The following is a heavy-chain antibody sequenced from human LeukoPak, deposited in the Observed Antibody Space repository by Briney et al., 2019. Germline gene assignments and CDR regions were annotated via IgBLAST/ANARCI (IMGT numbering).Heavy chain of an antibody. CDR3: ARVEVVVVTAILIHAFDI. V-gene: IGHV1-18*01. J-gene: IGHJ3*02. CDR1: GYTFTSYG. D-gene: IGHD2-21*02. Sequence: ASVKVSCKASGYTFTSYGISWVRQAPGQGLEWMGWISAYNGNTNYAQKLQGRVTMTTDTSTSTAYMELRSLRSDDTAVYHCARVEVVVVTAILIHAFDIWGQGTMVTVSS. CDR2: ISAYNGNT.